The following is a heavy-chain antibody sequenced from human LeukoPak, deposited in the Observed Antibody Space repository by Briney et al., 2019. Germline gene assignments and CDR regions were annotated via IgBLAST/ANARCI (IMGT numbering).Heavy chain of an antibody. CDR1: GFRFDDYG. D-gene: IGHD3-10*01. Sequence: GGSLRLSCAASGFRFDDYGMSWVRQAPGKGLEWVSAISGSGGRTYYADSAKGRFTISRDNSNNTLYLQMNSLRAEDTAVYYCAKGGAVSSKSITMVRGTRRYSYYMDVWGKGTTVTISS. J-gene: IGHJ6*03. CDR3: AKGGAVSSKSITMVRGTRRYSYYMDV. V-gene: IGHV3-23*01. CDR2: ISGSGGRT.